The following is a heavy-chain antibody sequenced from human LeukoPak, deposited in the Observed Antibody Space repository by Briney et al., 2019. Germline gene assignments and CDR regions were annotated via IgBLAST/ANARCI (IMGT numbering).Heavy chain of an antibody. CDR2: INPNSGGT. V-gene: IGHV1-2*06. CDR1: GYTFTGYY. J-gene: IGHJ6*02. CDR3: ARAPGDPTYGMDV. D-gene: IGHD7-27*01. Sequence: ASVKVSCKASGYTFTGYYMHWVRQAPGQGLEWMGRINPNSGGTNYAQKFQGRVTMTRDASTSTVYMELSSLRSEGTAVYYCARAPGDPTYGMDVWGQGTTVTVSS.